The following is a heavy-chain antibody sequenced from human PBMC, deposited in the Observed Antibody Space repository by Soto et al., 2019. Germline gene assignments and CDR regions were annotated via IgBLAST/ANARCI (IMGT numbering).Heavy chain of an antibody. J-gene: IGHJ6*03. CDR2: ISSSSSYI. D-gene: IGHD3-22*01. CDR3: AREGDYYDSSVYYYMDV. Sequence: GGSLRLSCAASGFTFSSYSMNWVRQAPGKGLEWVSSISSSSSYIYYADSVKGRFTISRDNAKNSLYLQMNSLRAEDTAVYYCAREGDYYDSSVYYYMDVWGKGTTVTVSS. CDR1: GFTFSSYS. V-gene: IGHV3-21*01.